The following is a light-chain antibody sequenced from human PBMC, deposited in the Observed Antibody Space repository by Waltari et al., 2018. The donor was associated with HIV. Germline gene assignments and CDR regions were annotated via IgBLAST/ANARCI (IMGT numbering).Light chain of an antibody. CDR3: QQSYSSPPT. CDR2: AAF. CDR1: QRISSY. V-gene: IGKV1-39*01. J-gene: IGKJ2*01. Sequence: DIQMTKSPSSLSASVGDRVNITCRASQRISSYLHWYQQKPGKAPKLLISAAFNLQSGVPSRFSGGRSGTDFTLTIDSLQVEDLATYYCQQSYSSPPTFGQGTNLEIK.